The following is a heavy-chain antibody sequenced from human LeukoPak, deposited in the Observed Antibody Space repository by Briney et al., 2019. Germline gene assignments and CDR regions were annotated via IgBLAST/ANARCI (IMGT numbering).Heavy chain of an antibody. CDR1: GYTFTTYP. V-gene: IGHV7-4-1*02. Sequence: ASVKVSCKASGYTFTTYPINWVRQATGQGLEWMGWIDTNTGSPTYAQGLTGRFVFSLDTSVSTVFLQINSLKAEDTALYYCVRGIDTTGYSNYWGQGTLVTVSS. J-gene: IGHJ4*02. CDR3: VRGIDTTGYSNY. CDR2: IDTNTGSP. D-gene: IGHD3-22*01.